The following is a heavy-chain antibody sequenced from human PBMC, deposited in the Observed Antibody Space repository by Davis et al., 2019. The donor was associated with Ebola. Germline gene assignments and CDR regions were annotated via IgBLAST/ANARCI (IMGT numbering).Heavy chain of an antibody. J-gene: IGHJ4*02. D-gene: IGHD5-12*01. CDR2: IKHDGREI. CDR1: GFTFSSYW. CDR3: ARGGGYSGYDYYFDY. V-gene: IGHV3-7*01. Sequence: GESLKISCAASGFTFSSYWMTWVRQAPGKGLEWVANIKHDGREISYVDSVKGRFTISRDNTKNSLYLQMNSLRAEDTAVYYCARGGGYSGYDYYFDYWGQGTLVTVSS.